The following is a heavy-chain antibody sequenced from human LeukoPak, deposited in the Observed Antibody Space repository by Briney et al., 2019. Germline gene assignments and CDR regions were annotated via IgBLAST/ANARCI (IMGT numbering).Heavy chain of an antibody. D-gene: IGHD3-9*01. Sequence: GGSLRLSCAASGFTFSSYAMHWVRQAPGKGLEWVAVISYDGSNKYYADSVKGRFTISRDNSKNTLYLQMNSLRAEGTAVYYCARENYDILTGYYNYWGQGTLVTVSS. CDR3: ARENYDILTGYYNY. V-gene: IGHV3-30*04. CDR2: ISYDGSNK. J-gene: IGHJ4*02. CDR1: GFTFSSYA.